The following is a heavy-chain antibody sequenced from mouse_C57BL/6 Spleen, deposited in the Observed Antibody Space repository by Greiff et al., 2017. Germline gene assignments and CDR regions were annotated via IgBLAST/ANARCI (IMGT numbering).Heavy chain of an antibody. CDR3: AREDYYGSRRAWFAY. J-gene: IGHJ3*01. CDR1: GYTFTSYW. CDR2: IYPGSGST. V-gene: IGHV1-55*01. D-gene: IGHD1-1*01. Sequence: QVQLQQPGAELVKPGASVKMSCKASGYTFTSYWITWVKQRPGQGLEWIGDIYPGSGSTNYNEKFKSKATLTVDTSSSTAYMQLSSLTSEDSAVYYCAREDYYGSRRAWFAYWGQGTLVTVSA.